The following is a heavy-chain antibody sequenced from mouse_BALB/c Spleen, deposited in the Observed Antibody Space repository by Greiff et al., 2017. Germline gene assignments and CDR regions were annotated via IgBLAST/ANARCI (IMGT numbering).Heavy chain of an antibody. CDR2: IWGGGST. V-gene: IGHV2-6-5*01. CDR3: AKQGLTGEGYFDV. Sequence: VQVVESGPGLVAPSQSLSITCTVSGFSLTDYGVSWIRQPPGKGLEWLGVIWGGGSTYYNSALKSRLSISKDNSKSQVFLKMNSLQTDDTAMYYCAKQGLTGEGYFDVWGAGTTVTVSS. CDR1: GFSLTDYG. J-gene: IGHJ1*01. D-gene: IGHD4-1*01.